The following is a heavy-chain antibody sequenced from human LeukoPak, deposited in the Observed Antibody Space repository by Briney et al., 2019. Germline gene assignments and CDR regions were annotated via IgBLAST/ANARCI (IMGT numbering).Heavy chain of an antibody. CDR3: ASESGQQLSTGYMDV. D-gene: IGHD6-13*01. CDR2: ISYRGST. J-gene: IGHJ6*03. V-gene: IGHV4-59*12. CDR1: GGSIASYY. Sequence: SETLSLTCTVSGGSIASYYWSWIRQFPGKGLEWIGYISYRGSTNYNPSLKSRVSISVDTSKNQFSPKLSSVTAADTAVYYCASESGQQLSTGYMDVWGKGTTVTVS.